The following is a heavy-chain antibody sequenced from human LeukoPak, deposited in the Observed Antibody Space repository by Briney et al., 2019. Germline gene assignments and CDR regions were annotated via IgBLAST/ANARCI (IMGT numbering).Heavy chain of an antibody. CDR3: ARDAMVRGVRGIDY. CDR2: ISSSSSYI. CDR1: GFTFSSYS. Sequence: PGGSLRLSCAASGFTFSSYSMNWVRQSPGKGLEWVSSISSSSSYIYYADSVKGRFTISRDNAKNSLYLQVNSLRAEDTAVYYCARDAMVRGVRGIDYWGQGTLVTVSS. V-gene: IGHV3-21*01. D-gene: IGHD3-10*01. J-gene: IGHJ4*02.